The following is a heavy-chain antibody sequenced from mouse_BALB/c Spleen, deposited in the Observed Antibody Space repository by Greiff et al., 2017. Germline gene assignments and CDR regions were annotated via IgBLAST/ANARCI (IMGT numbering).Heavy chain of an antibody. V-gene: IGHV2-6-7*01. CDR3: ASLYYGNYDAMDY. CDR1: GFSLTGYG. CDR2: IWGDGST. Sequence: VQLKESGPGLVAPSQSLSITCTVSGFSLTGYGVNWVRQPPGKGLEWLGMIWGDGSTDYNSALKSRLSISKDNSKSQVFLKMNSLQTDDTARYYCASLYYGNYDAMDYWGQGTSVTVSS. D-gene: IGHD2-1*01. J-gene: IGHJ4*01.